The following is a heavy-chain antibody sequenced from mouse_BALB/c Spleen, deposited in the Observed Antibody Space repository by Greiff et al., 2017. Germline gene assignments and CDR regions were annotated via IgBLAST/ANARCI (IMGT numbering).Heavy chain of an antibody. CDR2: ISSGSSTI. J-gene: IGHJ1*01. Sequence: EVHLVESGGGLVQPGGSRKLSCAASGFTFSSFGMHWVRQAPEKGLEWVAYISSGSSTIYYADTVKGRFTISRDNPKNTLFLQMTSLRSEDTAMYYCARYGTGWYFDVWGAGTTVTVSS. D-gene: IGHD4-1*01. CDR3: ARYGTGWYFDV. V-gene: IGHV5-17*02. CDR1: GFTFSSFG.